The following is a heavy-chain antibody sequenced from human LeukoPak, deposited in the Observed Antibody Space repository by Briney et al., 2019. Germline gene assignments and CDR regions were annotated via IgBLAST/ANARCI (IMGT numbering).Heavy chain of an antibody. Sequence: SETLSLTCTVSGYSISSGYYWGWIRQPPGKGLEGLGGIYPSGGTYYNPSLKSRVTISVDTSKNQFSLKLSSVTAADTAVYYCAAVGVVIMELDYWGQGTLVTVSS. CDR1: GYSISSGYY. J-gene: IGHJ4*02. CDR2: IYPSGGT. D-gene: IGHD3-3*01. V-gene: IGHV4-38-2*02. CDR3: AAVGVVIMELDY.